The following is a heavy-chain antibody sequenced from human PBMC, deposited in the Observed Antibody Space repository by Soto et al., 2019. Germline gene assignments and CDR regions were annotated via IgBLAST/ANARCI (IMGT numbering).Heavy chain of an antibody. J-gene: IGHJ4*02. V-gene: IGHV3-30*18. CDR3: AKDLGDYGYFDY. CDR2: ISYDGSNK. D-gene: IGHD4-17*01. CDR1: GFTFSSYG. Sequence: ESGGGVVQPGRSLRLSCAASGFTFSSYGMHWVRQAPGKGLEWVAVISYDGSNKYYADSVKGRFTISRDNSKNTLYLQMNSLRAEDTAVYYCAKDLGDYGYFDYWGQGTLVTVSS.